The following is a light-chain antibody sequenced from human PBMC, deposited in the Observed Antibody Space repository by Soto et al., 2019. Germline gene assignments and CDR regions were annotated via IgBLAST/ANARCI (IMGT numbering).Light chain of an antibody. CDR1: GSSIGSNP. CDR2: LND. V-gene: IGLV1-44*01. CDR3: AVWDDSLHARV. Sequence: QSVLTQPPSASGTPGQKVTISCSGSGSSIGSNPVNWFQQLPGAAPTLLIYLNDQRPSGVPARFSGSKSGTSASLAISGLQSEDEADYYCAVWDDSLHARVFGGGTKLTV. J-gene: IGLJ3*02.